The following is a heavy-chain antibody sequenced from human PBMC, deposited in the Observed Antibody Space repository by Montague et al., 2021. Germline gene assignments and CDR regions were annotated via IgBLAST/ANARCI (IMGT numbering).Heavy chain of an antibody. D-gene: IGHD7-27*01. CDR1: GFTFSSYV. CDR3: TRDVNWDLFDY. V-gene: IGHV3-74*01. CDR2: ISHDGTVT. J-gene: IGHJ4*02. Sequence: SLSLSCAASGFTFSSYVMHWVRQAPGKGLVWVSRISHDGTVTTYADSVKGQFTISRDNAKNTLFLQMNSLRAEDTAVYYCTRDVNWDLFDYWGQGALVTVSP.